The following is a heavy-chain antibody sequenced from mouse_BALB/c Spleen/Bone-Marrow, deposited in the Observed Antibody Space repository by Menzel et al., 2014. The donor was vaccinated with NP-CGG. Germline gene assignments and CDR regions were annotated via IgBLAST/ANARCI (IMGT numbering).Heavy chain of an antibody. J-gene: IGHJ3*01. Sequence: VKLQESGTEPVRPGTSVKVSCKASGYAFTNYLIEWVKQRPGQGLEWIGVINPGSGDTSYNEKFRDKATLTADKPSSTAYMQLSSLTSDDSAVYFCARNANWLFAYWGQGTLVTVSA. CDR1: GYAFTNYL. CDR3: ARNANWLFAY. D-gene: IGHD4-1*01. CDR2: INPGSGDT. V-gene: IGHV1-54*01.